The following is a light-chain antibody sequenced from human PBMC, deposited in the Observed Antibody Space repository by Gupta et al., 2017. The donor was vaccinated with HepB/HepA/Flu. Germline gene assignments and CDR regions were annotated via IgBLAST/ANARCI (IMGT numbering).Light chain of an antibody. CDR1: NIGRKS. J-gene: IGLJ2*01. Sequence: SYVLTQPPSVSVAPGKTARITCGGNNIGRKSVHWYQQKPGQAPVLVVYDDSDRPSGIPERFSGYNSGNTATLTISRVEAGDEADYDCQVWDSSSDHVVFGGGTKLTVL. CDR3: QVWDSSSDHVV. V-gene: IGLV3-21*03. CDR2: DDS.